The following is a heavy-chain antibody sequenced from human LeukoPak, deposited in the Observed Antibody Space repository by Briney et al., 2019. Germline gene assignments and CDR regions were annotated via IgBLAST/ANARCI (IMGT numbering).Heavy chain of an antibody. Sequence: SETPSLTCTVSGGSISSYFWTWIRQPAGKGMEWIGRIYTSGDTNYNPSLKSRVTMSVDTSKNQFSLNLKSVTAADTAVYYCARGGFTYGYLGYFDYWGQGTLVTVSS. CDR3: ARGGFTYGYLGYFDY. CDR1: GGSISSYF. V-gene: IGHV4-4*07. CDR2: IYTSGDT. J-gene: IGHJ4*02. D-gene: IGHD5-18*01.